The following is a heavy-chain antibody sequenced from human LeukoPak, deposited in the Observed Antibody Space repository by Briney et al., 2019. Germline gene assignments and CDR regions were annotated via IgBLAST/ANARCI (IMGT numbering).Heavy chain of an antibody. Sequence: SETLSLTCTVSGGSISSSGYYWCWIRQPPGKGLEWIGSIYYSGSTHYNPSLKSRVTISVDTSKNQFSLKLSSVTATDTAVYYCAGPSGYCSSTSCPFDYWGQGTLATVSS. V-gene: IGHV4-39*01. J-gene: IGHJ4*02. D-gene: IGHD2-2*01. CDR2: IYYSGST. CDR3: AGPSGYCSSTSCPFDY. CDR1: GGSISSSGYY.